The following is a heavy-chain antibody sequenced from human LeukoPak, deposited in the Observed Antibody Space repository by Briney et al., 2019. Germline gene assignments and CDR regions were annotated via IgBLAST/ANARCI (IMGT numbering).Heavy chain of an antibody. V-gene: IGHV3-66*01. J-gene: IGHJ1*01. CDR1: GFTVSSNY. D-gene: IGHD6-13*01. Sequence: RPGGSLRLSCAASGFTVSSNYMSWVRQAPGKGLEWVSVIYSGGSTYYADSVKGRFTISRDNSKNTLYLQMNSLRAEDTAVYYCASLAIAAAGPLEYFQHWGQGTLVTVSS. CDR2: IYSGGST. CDR3: ASLAIAAAGPLEYFQH.